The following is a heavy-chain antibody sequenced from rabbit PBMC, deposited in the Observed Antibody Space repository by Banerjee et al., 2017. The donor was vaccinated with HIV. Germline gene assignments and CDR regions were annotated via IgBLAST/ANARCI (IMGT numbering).Heavy chain of an antibody. CDR1: GFSLSSSYN. J-gene: IGHJ6*01. CDR3: ARDYVVGYTGAAYAP. CDR2: INTGSGST. V-gene: IGHV1S40*01. D-gene: IGHD6-1*01. Sequence: QSLEESGGDLVKPGASLTLTCTASGFSLSSSYNMCWVRQAPGKGLEWIGCINTGSGSTWYASWAKGRFTISKTSSTTVTLQMTSLTAADTATYFCARDYVVGYTGAAYAPWGQGTLVTVS.